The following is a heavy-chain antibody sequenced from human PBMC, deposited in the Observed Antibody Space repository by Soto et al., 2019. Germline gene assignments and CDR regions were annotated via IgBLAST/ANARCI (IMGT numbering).Heavy chain of an antibody. CDR1: GFTFSSYG. Sequence: QVQLVESGGGVVQPGRSLRLSCAASGFTFSSYGMHWVRQAPGKGLEWVAVISYDGSNKYYADSVKGRFTISRDNSKNTLYLQMNSLRAEDTAVYYCAKVLDTAMVTPVGYWGQGTLVTVSS. V-gene: IGHV3-30*18. CDR2: ISYDGSNK. J-gene: IGHJ4*02. D-gene: IGHD5-18*01. CDR3: AKVLDTAMVTPVGY.